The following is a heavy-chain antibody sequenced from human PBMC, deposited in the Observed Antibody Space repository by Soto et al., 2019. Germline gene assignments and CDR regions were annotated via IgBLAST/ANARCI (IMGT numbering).Heavy chain of an antibody. Sequence: QVQLQESGPGLVKPSETLSLTCIVSGGSISSYYWTWIRQPPGKGLEWIGYIYYSGSTNYHPSLKSRVTISVDTSKNQFSLNLSSVTAADTAVYYCARWDYYDSSRGMDIWGQGTTVTVSS. CDR3: ARWDYYDSSRGMDI. CDR2: IYYSGST. D-gene: IGHD3-22*01. J-gene: IGHJ6*02. V-gene: IGHV4-59*01. CDR1: GGSISSYY.